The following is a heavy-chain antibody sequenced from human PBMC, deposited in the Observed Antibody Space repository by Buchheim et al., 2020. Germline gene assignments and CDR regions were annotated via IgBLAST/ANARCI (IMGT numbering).Heavy chain of an antibody. CDR1: GFTFSSYG. CDR2: ISYNGNSK. D-gene: IGHD1-26*01. CDR3: AKDDGGIVDATYYYYAMSV. V-gene: IGHV3-30*18. Sequence: QVQLVESGGGVVQPGRSLRLSCAASGFTFSSYGIHWVRQAPGKGLEWVALISYNGNSKYYADSVKGRFTVSRDNSTNTLFLQMNSLRTEDTAVYYCAKDDGGIVDATYYYYAMSVWGQGTT. J-gene: IGHJ6*02.